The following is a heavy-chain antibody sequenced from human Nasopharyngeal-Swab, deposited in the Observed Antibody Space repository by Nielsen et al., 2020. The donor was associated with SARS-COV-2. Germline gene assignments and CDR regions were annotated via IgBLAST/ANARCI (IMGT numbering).Heavy chain of an antibody. CDR2: IKQDGSEK. J-gene: IGHJ4*02. V-gene: IGHV3-7*01. D-gene: IGHD6-13*01. CDR1: GFTFSSYW. CDR3: ASLSSSSWFFDY. Sequence: GGSLRLSCAASGFTFSSYWMSWVCQAPGKGLEWVANIKQDGSEKYYVDSVKGRFTISRDNAKNSLYLQMNSLRAEDTAVYYCASLSSSSWFFDYWGQGTLVTVSS.